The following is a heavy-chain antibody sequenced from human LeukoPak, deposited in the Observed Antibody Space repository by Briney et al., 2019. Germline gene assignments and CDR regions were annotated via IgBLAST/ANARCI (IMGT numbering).Heavy chain of an antibody. CDR3: AKERSFWSGPPGLYYMDV. V-gene: IGHV3-21*01. CDR2: ISSSSSYI. D-gene: IGHD3-3*01. CDR1: GFTFSSYS. Sequence: GGSLRLSCAASGFTFSSYSMNWVRQAPGKGLEWVSSISSSSSYIYYADSVKGRFTISRDNAKNSLYLQMNSLRAEDTAVYYCAKERSFWSGPPGLYYMDVWGKGTTVTVSS. J-gene: IGHJ6*03.